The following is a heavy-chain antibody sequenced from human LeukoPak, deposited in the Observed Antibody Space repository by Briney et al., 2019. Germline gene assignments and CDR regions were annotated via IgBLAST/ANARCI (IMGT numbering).Heavy chain of an antibody. CDR3: ARGGKGNADGYNQALDY. CDR2: INPSGGST. CDR1: GYTFINYY. Sequence: ASVKVSCEASGYTFINYYIHWVRQAPGQGLEWMGIINPSGGSTTYAQKFQGRVIMTRDTSTSTVYMELSSLRSDDTAVYYCARGGKGNADGYNQALDYWGQGTLVTVSS. J-gene: IGHJ4*02. D-gene: IGHD5-24*01. V-gene: IGHV1-46*01.